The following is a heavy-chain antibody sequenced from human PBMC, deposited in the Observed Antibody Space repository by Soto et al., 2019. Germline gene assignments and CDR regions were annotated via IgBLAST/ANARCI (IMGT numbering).Heavy chain of an antibody. V-gene: IGHV4-34*01. CDR3: VRWGRCSSTSCTPGIRYYYYYYYMDV. Sequence: SETLSLTCAVYGGSFSGYYWSWIRQPPGKGLEWIGEINHSGSTNYNPSLKSRVTISVDTSKNQFSLKLSSVTAADTAVYYCVRWGRCSSTSCTPGIRYYYYYYYMDVWGKGTTVTVSS. CDR2: INHSGST. D-gene: IGHD2-2*01. J-gene: IGHJ6*03. CDR1: GGSFSGYY.